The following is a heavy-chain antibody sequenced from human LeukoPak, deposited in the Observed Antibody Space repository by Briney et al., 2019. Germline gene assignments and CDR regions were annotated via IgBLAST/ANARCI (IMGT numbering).Heavy chain of an antibody. Sequence: PSETLSLTCTVSGGSISSYYWSWIRQPPGKGLEWIGYIYYSGATNYNPSLKSQVTMSVDTSKNHFSLRLSSVTAADTAVYYCARGITLSNNWFDPWGQGILVTVSS. CDR3: ARGITLSNNWFDP. V-gene: IGHV4-59*01. D-gene: IGHD3-10*02. CDR1: GGSISSYY. J-gene: IGHJ5*02. CDR2: IYYSGAT.